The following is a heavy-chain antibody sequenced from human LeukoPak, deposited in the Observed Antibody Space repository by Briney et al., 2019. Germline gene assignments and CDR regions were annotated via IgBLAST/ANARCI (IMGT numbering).Heavy chain of an antibody. CDR2: IYYSGST. Sequence: SETLSPTCTVSGYAISSGYYWGWIRQPPGKGLEWIGSIYYSGSTYYNPSLKSRVTISVDTSKNQFSLKLSSVTAADTAVYYCARQGYSSSWYNRLYYYYMDVWGKGTTVTISS. CDR1: GYAISSGYY. J-gene: IGHJ6*03. V-gene: IGHV4-38-2*02. D-gene: IGHD6-13*01. CDR3: ARQGYSSSWYNRLYYYYMDV.